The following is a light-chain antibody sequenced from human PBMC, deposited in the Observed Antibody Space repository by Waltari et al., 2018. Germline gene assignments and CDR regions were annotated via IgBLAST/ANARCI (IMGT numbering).Light chain of an antibody. CDR1: RAITNY. CDR2: AAS. V-gene: IGKV1-39*01. Sequence: DIQMTQSPSSLSASVGDRVTITCRASRAITNYVNWYQQRPGLAPKLLIYAASTLQGGVPTRFSGRCSGTDFTLTISSLQIEDFATYYCQQSHSAPLAFGGGTRLEI. CDR3: QQSHSAPLA. J-gene: IGKJ4*01.